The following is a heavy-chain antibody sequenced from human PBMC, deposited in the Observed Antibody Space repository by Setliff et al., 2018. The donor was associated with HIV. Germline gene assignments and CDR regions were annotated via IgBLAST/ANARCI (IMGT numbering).Heavy chain of an antibody. CDR1: GFGFSSHA. J-gene: IGHJ4*02. V-gene: IGHV3-23*01. Sequence: GGSLRLSCAASGFGFSSHAMGWVRQAPGKRLEWVSSITGSGGNTYYADAVRGRLTISRDNSKNTLYLQMSSLGVDDAGVYFCVRCATANHFWEFDFWGQGTLVTVSS. CDR3: VRCATANHFWEFDF. CDR2: ITGSGGNT. D-gene: IGHD2-21*02.